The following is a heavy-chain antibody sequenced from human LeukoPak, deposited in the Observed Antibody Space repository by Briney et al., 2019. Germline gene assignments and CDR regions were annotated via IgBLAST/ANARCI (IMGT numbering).Heavy chain of an antibody. Sequence: SQTLSLTCSVSGGSISSGPYFWSWIRQSPGQGLEWIGYIWPSGSTYYNPSLKSRVTISVDRSKNQFSLKLSSVTAADTAVYYCARDGSIRGYYYGMDVWGQGTTVTVSS. CDR3: ARDGSIRGYYYGMDV. J-gene: IGHJ6*02. D-gene: IGHD1-26*01. V-gene: IGHV4-30-2*06. CDR2: IWPSGST. CDR1: GGSISSGPYF.